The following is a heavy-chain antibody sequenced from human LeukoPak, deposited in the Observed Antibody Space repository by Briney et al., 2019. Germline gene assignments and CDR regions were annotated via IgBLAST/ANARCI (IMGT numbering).Heavy chain of an antibody. D-gene: IGHD5-24*01. CDR2: IKQDGSEK. V-gene: IGHV3-7*04. J-gene: IGHJ4*02. CDR1: GFTFSSYW. CDR3: AGWLQFTDRDELAADY. Sequence: PGGSLRLSCAASGFTFSSYWMSWVRQTPGKGLEWVANIKQDGSEKYYVDSVKGRFTISRDNAKNSLYLQMNSLRDEDTAVYYCAGWLQFTDRDELAADYWGQGTLVTVSS.